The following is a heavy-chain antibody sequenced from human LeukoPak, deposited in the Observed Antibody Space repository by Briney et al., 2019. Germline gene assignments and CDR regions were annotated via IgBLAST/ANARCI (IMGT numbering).Heavy chain of an antibody. J-gene: IGHJ4*02. CDR3: ARVTGYMTEDYFDY. V-gene: IGHV4-59*01. Sequence: SETLSLTCTVSGGSINSYYWSWIRQPPGKGLEWIGYIYYSGSTNYNPSLKSRVTIPVDTSKYQFSLRLSSVTAADTAVYYCARVTGYMTEDYFDYWGQGTLITVSS. CDR2: IYYSGST. D-gene: IGHD6-13*01. CDR1: GGSINSYY.